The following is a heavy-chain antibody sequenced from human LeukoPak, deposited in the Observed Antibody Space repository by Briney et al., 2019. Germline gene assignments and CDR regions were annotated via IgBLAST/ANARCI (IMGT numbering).Heavy chain of an antibody. J-gene: IGHJ4*02. CDR1: GFTFSSYA. CDR2: ISGPGGST. D-gene: IGHD5-18*01. V-gene: IGHV3-23*01. Sequence: PGRSLRLSCAASGFTFSSYAMSWVRQAPGKGLEWVSGISGPGGSTYYADSVKGRFTISRDNSKNTLYLQMNSLRAEDTAVYYCAKGLTYNYAYQFDYWGQGTLVTVSS. CDR3: AKGLTYNYAYQFDY.